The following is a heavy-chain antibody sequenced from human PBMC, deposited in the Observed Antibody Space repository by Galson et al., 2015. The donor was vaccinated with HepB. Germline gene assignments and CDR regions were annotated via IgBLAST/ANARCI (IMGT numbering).Heavy chain of an antibody. CDR3: AHRRGDSSGYDDYYFDY. CDR2: IYWNDDK. V-gene: IGHV2-5*01. J-gene: IGHJ4*02. D-gene: IGHD5-12*01. Sequence: PALVKPTQTLTLTCTFSGFSLSTSGVGVGWIRQPPGKALEWLALIYWNDDKRYSPSLKSRLTITKDTSKNQVVLTMTNMDPVDTATYYCAHRRGDSSGYDDYYFDYWGQGTLVTVSS. CDR1: GFSLSTSGVG.